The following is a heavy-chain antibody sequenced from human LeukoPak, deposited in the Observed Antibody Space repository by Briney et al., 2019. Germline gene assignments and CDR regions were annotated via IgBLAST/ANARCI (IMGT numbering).Heavy chain of an antibody. J-gene: IGHJ4*02. CDR2: ISSGSSTM. CDR1: GFTFSSCS. D-gene: IGHD3-10*01. CDR3: ARAILPDGSGSCYFDY. V-gene: IGHV3-48*02. Sequence: GGSLRLSRAASGFTFSSCSMNWVRQAPGKGLEWVSYISSGSSTMYYADSVKGRFTISRDNAKNSLYLQMNSLRDEDTAVYYCARAILPDGSGSCYFDYWGQGTLVTVSS.